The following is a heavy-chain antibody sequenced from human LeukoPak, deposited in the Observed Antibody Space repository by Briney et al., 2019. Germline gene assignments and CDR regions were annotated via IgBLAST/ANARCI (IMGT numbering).Heavy chain of an antibody. CDR2: INPNSGGT. CDR1: GYTFTGYY. J-gene: IGHJ1*01. D-gene: IGHD3-22*01. CDR3: AKGYYYDSSGYYKRPGYFQH. Sequence: GASVKVSCTASGYTFTGYYMHWVRQAPGQGLEWMGWINPNSGGTNYAQKFQGRVTMTRDTSISTAYMELSRLRSDDTAVYYCAKGYYYDSSGYYKRPGYFQHWGQGTLVTVSS. V-gene: IGHV1-2*02.